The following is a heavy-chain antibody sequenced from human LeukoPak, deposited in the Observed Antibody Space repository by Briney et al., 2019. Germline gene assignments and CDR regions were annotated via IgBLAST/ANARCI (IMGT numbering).Heavy chain of an antibody. J-gene: IGHJ4*02. CDR1: GGSISSSSYY. D-gene: IGHD1-26*01. Sequence: PSETLSLTCTVSGGSISSSSYYWGWIRQPPGKGLEWIGSIYYSGSTYYNPSLKSRVTISVDTSKNQFSLKLSSVTAADTAVYYCARDSSGSYYNYFDYWGQATLVTVTS. CDR2: IYYSGST. CDR3: ARDSSGSYYNYFDY. V-gene: IGHV4-39*02.